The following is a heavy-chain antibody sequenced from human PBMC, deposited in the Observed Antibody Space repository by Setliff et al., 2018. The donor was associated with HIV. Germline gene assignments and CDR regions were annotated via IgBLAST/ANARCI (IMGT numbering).Heavy chain of an antibody. V-gene: IGHV4-39*01. J-gene: IGHJ4*02. CDR1: GGSVSSGPYY. CDR3: ARGVPLLPPHY. CDR2: VSHSGDT. D-gene: IGHD2-21*02. Sequence: PSETLSLTCTVSGGSVSSGPYYWGWVRLSPGKGLEWIGSVSHSGDTYYSPALKNRVSMSIDTSKSQSSLKLDSVIVADTALYYCARGVPLLPPHYWGQGTLVTVSS.